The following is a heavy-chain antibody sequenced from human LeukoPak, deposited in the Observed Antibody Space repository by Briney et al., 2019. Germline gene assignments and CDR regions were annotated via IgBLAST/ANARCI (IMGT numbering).Heavy chain of an antibody. CDR3: ARDYFAVANSGNAFDV. CDR2: ITTSSSYI. CDR1: GFTFRSYI. D-gene: IGHD1-26*01. V-gene: IGHV3-21*01. Sequence: PGGSLRLSCAASGFTFRSYIMNWLRQAPGEGLEWVSSITTSSSYIYYADSVKGRFTISRDNAKNSLYLQMNSLRAEDTAVYYCARDYFAVANSGNAFDVWGQGTMVTVSS. J-gene: IGHJ3*01.